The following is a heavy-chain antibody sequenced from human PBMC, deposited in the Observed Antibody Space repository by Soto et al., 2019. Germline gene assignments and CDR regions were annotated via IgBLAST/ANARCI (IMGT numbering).Heavy chain of an antibody. CDR1: FSLGTSGMC. J-gene: IGHJ4*02. CDR2: IDWDDDK. V-gene: IGHV2-70*11. D-gene: IGHD1-26*01. Sequence: FSLGTSGMCVSCIRQPPGKALEWLARIDWDDDKCYSTSLKTRLTISKDTSKNQVVLTMTNMDPVDTATYYCARIQIVGATTLSSFDYWGQGTLVTVS. CDR3: ARIQIVGATTLSSFDY.